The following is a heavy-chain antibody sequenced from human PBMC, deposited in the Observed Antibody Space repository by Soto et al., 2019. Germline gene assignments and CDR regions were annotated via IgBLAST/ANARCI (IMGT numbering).Heavy chain of an antibody. J-gene: IGHJ6*02. V-gene: IGHV3-7*05. Sequence: GGSLRLSCAASGFTFSSYWMSWVRQAPGKGLEWVANIKQDGSEKYYVDSVKGRFTISRDNAKNSLYLQMNSLRAEDTAVYYCAGDFFSGYYSAGMDVWGQGTTVTVSS. CDR1: GFTFSSYW. CDR2: IKQDGSEK. CDR3: AGDFFSGYYSAGMDV. D-gene: IGHD3-9*01.